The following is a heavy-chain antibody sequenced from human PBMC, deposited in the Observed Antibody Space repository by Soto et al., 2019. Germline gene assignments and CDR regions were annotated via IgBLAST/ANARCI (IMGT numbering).Heavy chain of an antibody. CDR3: ARDNVAARGIFDY. D-gene: IGHD6-25*01. J-gene: IGHJ4*02. CDR1: GFTVSSNY. Sequence: GGSLRLSCAASGFTVSSNYMSWVRQAPGKGLEWVSVIYSGGSTYYADSVKGRFTISRDNSKNTLYLQMNSLRAEDTAVYYCARDNVAARGIFDYWGQGTLVTVSS. CDR2: IYSGGST. V-gene: IGHV3-66*01.